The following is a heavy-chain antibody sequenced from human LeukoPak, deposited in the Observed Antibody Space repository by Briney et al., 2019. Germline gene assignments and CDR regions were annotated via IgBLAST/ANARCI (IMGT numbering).Heavy chain of an antibody. V-gene: IGHV3-7*01. Sequence: GGSLRLSCAASGFTFSSYAMSWVRQAPGKGLEWVANIKEDGSEKYYVDSVKGRFTISRDNAKNSLYLQMNSLRAEDTAVYYCARDPAAWDYWGQGTLVTVSS. J-gene: IGHJ4*02. CDR2: IKEDGSEK. CDR1: GFTFSSYA. D-gene: IGHD6-13*01. CDR3: ARDPAAWDY.